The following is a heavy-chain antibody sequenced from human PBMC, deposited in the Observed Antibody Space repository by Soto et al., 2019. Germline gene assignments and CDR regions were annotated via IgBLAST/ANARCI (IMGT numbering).Heavy chain of an antibody. CDR2: IYYSGST. CDR3: ARHSGPYASSRFDA. CDR1: GGSISSSSYY. D-gene: IGHD2-2*01. J-gene: IGHJ5*02. V-gene: IGHV4-39*01. Sequence: PSETLSLTCTVSGGSISSSSYYWGWIRQPPGKGLEWIGSIYYSGSTYYNPSLKSRVTISINTSKNQMSWELTSVTAADTAVYYCARHSGPYASSRFDAWGQGTLVTAS.